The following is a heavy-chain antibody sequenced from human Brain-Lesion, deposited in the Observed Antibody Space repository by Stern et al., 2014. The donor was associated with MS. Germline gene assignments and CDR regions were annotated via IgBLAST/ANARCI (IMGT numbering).Heavy chain of an antibody. V-gene: IGHV3-30*01. D-gene: IGHD4-17*01. Sequence: VQLLESGGGVVQPGRSLRLSCAASGFTFSYQAMHWVRQAPGKGLEWVALISYDGSDKNDADSVKGRFTISRDNSRNTLYLQMNSLRVDDTAVYYCARGGAVTTSDYYLDYWGQGILVTVSS. CDR1: GFTFSYQA. CDR2: ISYDGSDK. CDR3: ARGGAVTTSDYYLDY. J-gene: IGHJ4*02.